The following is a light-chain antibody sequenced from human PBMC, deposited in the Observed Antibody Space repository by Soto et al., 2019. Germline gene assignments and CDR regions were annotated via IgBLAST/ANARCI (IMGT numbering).Light chain of an antibody. CDR3: AAWDDSLSGVV. CDR2: RND. Sequence: QSVLTQPPSASGTPGQRVTISCSGSSSSIGSNYVYWYQQLPGTAPKLLIYRNDQRPSGVPDRFSGSKSGTSASLAISGLRSDDEADYYCAAWDDSLSGVVFGGGTQLTVL. V-gene: IGLV1-47*01. CDR1: SSSIGSNY. J-gene: IGLJ3*02.